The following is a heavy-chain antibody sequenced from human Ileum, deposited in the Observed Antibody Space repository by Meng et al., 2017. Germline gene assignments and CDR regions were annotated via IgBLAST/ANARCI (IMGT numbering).Heavy chain of an antibody. J-gene: IGHJ3*02. CDR1: GFTFSNHD. D-gene: IGHD6-19*01. CDR3: ARDLGITVTGPYNDVFDI. CDR2: MWADGYTT. V-gene: IGHV3-33*01. Sequence: GGSLRPSCAASGFTFSNHDIHWVRQAPGKGLEWVAVMWADGYTTHYTDSVRGRFTTSRDSSKNTVYLQANSLRAEDTAVYYCARDLGITVTGPYNDVFDIWGQGTMVTVSS.